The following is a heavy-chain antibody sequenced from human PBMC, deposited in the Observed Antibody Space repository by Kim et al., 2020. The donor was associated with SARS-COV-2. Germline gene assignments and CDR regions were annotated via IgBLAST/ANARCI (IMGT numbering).Heavy chain of an antibody. V-gene: IGHV7-4-1*02. D-gene: IGHD3-9*01. CDR1: GYRFTNFG. Sequence: ASVKVSCKASGYRFTNFGLSWVRQAPGQGLEWMGWINTYNGKLTYAQAFTGRFVLSLDTSVSTAYLEISSLKAEDTAVYYCARGWLEYKYYGLDVWGQGTTVTVSS. CDR2: INTYNGKL. CDR3: ARGWLEYKYYGLDV. J-gene: IGHJ6*02.